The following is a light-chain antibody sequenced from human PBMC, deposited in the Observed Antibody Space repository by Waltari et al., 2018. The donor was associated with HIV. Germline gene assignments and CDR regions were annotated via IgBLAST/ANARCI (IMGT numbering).Light chain of an antibody. CDR1: SVRSYY. CDR3: NSRDSSGHWF. V-gene: IGLV3-19*01. CDR2: GEN. J-gene: IGLJ3*02. Sequence: SSELAQDTAVSVALGKTVRITCRGDSVRSYYARGYQQKPGQAPVLVVYGENNRPSGIPDRFSGSRSGNTASLTIAGAQTEDEADYSCNSRDSSGHWFFGGGTKVTVL.